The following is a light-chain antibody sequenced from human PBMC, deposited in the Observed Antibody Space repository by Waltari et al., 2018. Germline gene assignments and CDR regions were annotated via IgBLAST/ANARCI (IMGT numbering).Light chain of an antibody. CDR3: QQYDNVPR. CDR2: DVS. CDR1: QDLSHY. Sequence: DIQMTQSPSSLSASVGDRVTITCQSSQDLSHYLNWYQQKRGRAPKLLISDVSNLQRGVPSRFSGSGSWTDFTFTISSRQPEDIATYYCQQYDNVPRFGGGTKVEIK. V-gene: IGKV1-33*01. J-gene: IGKJ4*01.